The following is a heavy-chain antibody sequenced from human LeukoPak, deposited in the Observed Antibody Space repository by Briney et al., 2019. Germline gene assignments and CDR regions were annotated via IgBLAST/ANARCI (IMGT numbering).Heavy chain of an antibody. CDR1: GGTLSSYA. CDR2: IIPIFGTA. V-gene: IGHV1-69*13. Sequence: GASVKVSCKASGGTLSSYAISWVRQAPGQGLEWMGGIIPIFGTANYAQKFQGRVTITADESTSTAYMELSSLRSEDTAVYYCARLLNYYDSSGYYYVPGYYFDYWGQGTLVTVSS. J-gene: IGHJ4*02. CDR3: ARLLNYYDSSGYYYVPGYYFDY. D-gene: IGHD3-22*01.